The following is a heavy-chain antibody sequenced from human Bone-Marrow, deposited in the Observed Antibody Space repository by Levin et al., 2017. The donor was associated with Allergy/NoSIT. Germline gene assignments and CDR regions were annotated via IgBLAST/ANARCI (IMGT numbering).Heavy chain of an antibody. CDR3: AIRPRWTGGGITGSRRYYYYYYGMDV. D-gene: IGHD1-20*01. CDR1: GFTFSSYD. V-gene: IGHV3-13*01. J-gene: IGHJ6*02. Sequence: GGSLRLSCAASGFTFSSYDMHWVRQATGKGLEWVSAIGTAGDTYYPGSVKGRFTISRENAKNSLYLQMNSLRAGDTAVYYCAIRPRWTGGGITGSRRYYYYYYGMDVWGQGTTVTVSS. CDR2: IGTAGDT.